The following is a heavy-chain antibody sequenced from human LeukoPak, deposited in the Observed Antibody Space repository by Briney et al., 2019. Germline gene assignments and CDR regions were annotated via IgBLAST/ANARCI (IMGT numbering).Heavy chain of an antibody. V-gene: IGHV4-39*01. J-gene: IGHJ4*02. CDR3: ARHVYVVYLDY. CDR2: IYYSGST. D-gene: IGHD2-15*01. CDR1: GGSISSSSYY. Sequence: SETLSLTXTVSGGSISSSSYYWGWIRQPPGKGLEWIGSIYYSGSTYYNPSLKSRVTISVDTSKNQFSLKLSSVTAADTAVYYCARHVYVVYLDYWGQGTLVTVSS.